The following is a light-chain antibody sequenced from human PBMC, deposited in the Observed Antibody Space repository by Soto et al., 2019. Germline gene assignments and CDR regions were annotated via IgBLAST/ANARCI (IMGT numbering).Light chain of an antibody. CDR3: QQYNTYSEWT. J-gene: IGKJ1*01. Sequence: DIQMTQSPSTLSASVGDRVTITCRASQSISSWLAWYQHKPGKAPKVLIYKASSLESGVPSRFSGSGSGTEFTLTISSRQPDDFATYCCQQYNTYSEWTFGQGTKVEIK. V-gene: IGKV1-5*03. CDR1: QSISSW. CDR2: KAS.